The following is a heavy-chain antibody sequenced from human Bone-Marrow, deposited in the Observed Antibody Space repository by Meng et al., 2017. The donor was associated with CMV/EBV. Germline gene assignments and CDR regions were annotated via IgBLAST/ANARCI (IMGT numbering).Heavy chain of an antibody. J-gene: IGHJ5*02. CDR3: ARDPEPNCTLTTCYFWLGP. CDR2: INPGRGNA. D-gene: IGHD2-2*01. CDR1: GNTFTSFY. Sequence: ASVKVSCKTSGNTFTSFYMHWVRQAPGQGLEWLGIINPGRGNAMYAPKFQDRLTMTRATSKKTVYMELTSLTTEDTAVYYCARDPEPNCTLTTCYFWLGPWGQGTLVTVSS. V-gene: IGHV1-46*01.